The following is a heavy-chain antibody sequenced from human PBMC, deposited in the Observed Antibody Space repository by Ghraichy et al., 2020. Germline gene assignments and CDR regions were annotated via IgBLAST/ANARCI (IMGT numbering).Heavy chain of an antibody. V-gene: IGHV4-31*03. CDR2: IYYSGNT. J-gene: IGHJ4*02. Sequence: SETLSLTCTVSGGSISSGSYYWSWIRQHPGKGLEWIGYIYYSGNTYYNPSLKSRITISLDTSKNQFSLNLSSVTAADTAVYYCARGAPLGVYYDYWGQGTLVTVSS. CDR3: ARGAPLGVYYDY. CDR1: GGSISSGSYY. D-gene: IGHD2-8*01.